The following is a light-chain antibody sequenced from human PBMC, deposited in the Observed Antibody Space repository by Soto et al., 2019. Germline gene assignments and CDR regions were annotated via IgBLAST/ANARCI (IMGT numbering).Light chain of an antibody. CDR1: QSVSSN. CDR2: GAS. CDR3: QQAFT. J-gene: IGKJ5*01. V-gene: IGKV3-15*01. Sequence: EIVMTQSPATLSVSPGERATLSCRASQSVSSNLAWYQQKPGQAPRLLIYGASTRATGIPARFSGSGSGTEFTLTISSLQSEDFAVYDCQQAFTFGQGTRLEIK.